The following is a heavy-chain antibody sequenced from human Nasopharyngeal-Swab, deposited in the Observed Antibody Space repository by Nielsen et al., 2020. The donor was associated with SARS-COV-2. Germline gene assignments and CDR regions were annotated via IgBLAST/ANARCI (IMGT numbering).Heavy chain of an antibody. CDR3: SNSRGYYYYMDV. Sequence: WIRQPPGKGLEWVSGISWNSGSIGYADSVKGRFTISRDNAKNSLHLQMNSLRAEDTSLYYCSNSRGYYYYMDVWGKGTTVTVSS. J-gene: IGHJ6*03. D-gene: IGHD3-10*01. V-gene: IGHV3-9*01. CDR2: ISWNSGSI.